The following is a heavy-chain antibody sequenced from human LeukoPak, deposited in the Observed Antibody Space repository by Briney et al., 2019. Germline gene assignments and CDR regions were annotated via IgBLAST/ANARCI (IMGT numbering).Heavy chain of an antibody. CDR1: GFTFSSYG. V-gene: IGHV3-23*01. CDR2: ISGSGGST. D-gene: IGHD5-18*01. Sequence: PGGSLRLSCAASGFTFSSYGMHWVRQAPGKGLEWVSAISGSGGSTYYADSVKGRFTISRDNSKNTLYLQMNSLRAEDTAVYYCAKDARRGYSYATYFDYWGQGTLVTVSS. CDR3: AKDARRGYSYATYFDY. J-gene: IGHJ4*02.